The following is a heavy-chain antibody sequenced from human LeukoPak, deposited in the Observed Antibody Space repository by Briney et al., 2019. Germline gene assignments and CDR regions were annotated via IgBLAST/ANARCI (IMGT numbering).Heavy chain of an antibody. V-gene: IGHV3-48*03. CDR3: ARVGVGGPYSSSWYVSHYYYYMDV. J-gene: IGHJ6*03. Sequence: GGSLRLSCAASGFTFSSYEMNWVRQAPGKGLEWVSYISSSGSGSTIYYADSVKGRFTISRDNAKNTLYLQMNSLRAEDTAVYYCARVGVGGPYSSSWYVSHYYYYMDVWGKGTTVTVSS. D-gene: IGHD6-13*01. CDR1: GFTFSSYE. CDR2: ISSSGSGSTI.